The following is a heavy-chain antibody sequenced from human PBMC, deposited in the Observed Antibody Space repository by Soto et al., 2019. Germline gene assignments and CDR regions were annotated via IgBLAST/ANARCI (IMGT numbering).Heavy chain of an antibody. J-gene: IGHJ4*02. CDR1: GGSISSYY. Sequence: SDTLSLTCTVSGGSISSYYWSWIRQPPGRGLEWIGFIFYSGSTNYNPSLKSRVTISVDTSKNQFSLKMSSVTAADTAIYYCARHSLTSHLDYWGQGTLVTVSS. CDR2: IFYSGST. V-gene: IGHV4-59*08. CDR3: ARHSLTSHLDY.